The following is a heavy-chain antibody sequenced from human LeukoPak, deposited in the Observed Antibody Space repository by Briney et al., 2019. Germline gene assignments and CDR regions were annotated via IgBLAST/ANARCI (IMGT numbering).Heavy chain of an antibody. V-gene: IGHV4-39*01. J-gene: IGHJ4*02. CDR1: GGSISTSSAY. CDR3: ARIPAYKTDCFDF. CDR2: IYYSGAT. D-gene: IGHD1-1*01. Sequence: SETLSLTCTVSGGSISTSSAYWAWIRQAPGKGLEWIGTIYYSGATYYNPSLESRVTISVETSENQFSPRLSAVTAADTAVYYCARIPAYKTDCFDFWGQGTLATVPS.